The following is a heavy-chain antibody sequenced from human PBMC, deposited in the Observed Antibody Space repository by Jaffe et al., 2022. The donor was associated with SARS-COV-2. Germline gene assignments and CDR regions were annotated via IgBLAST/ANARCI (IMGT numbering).Heavy chain of an antibody. CDR3: ARGEITVTSFWFDP. V-gene: IGHV4-59*01. D-gene: IGHD4-17*01. Sequence: QVQLQESGPGLVKPSETLSLTCTVSGGSISSYYWSWIRQPPGKGLEWIGYIYYSGSTNYNPSLKSRVTISVDTSKNQFSLKLSSVTAADTAVYYCARGEITVTSFWFDPWGQGTLVTVSS. CDR2: IYYSGST. J-gene: IGHJ5*02. CDR1: GGSISSYY.